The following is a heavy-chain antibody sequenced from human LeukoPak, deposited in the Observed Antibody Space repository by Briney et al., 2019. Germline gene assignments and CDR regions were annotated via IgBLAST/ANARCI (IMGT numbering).Heavy chain of an antibody. Sequence: PGGSLRLSCAASGFTFSSYSMNWVRQAPGKGLEWVSSISSSGSYIYYADSVKGRFTISRDNAKNSLYLQMDSLRAEDTAVYYCARAYSSSGSLDVWGKGTTVTVSS. J-gene: IGHJ6*04. CDR2: ISSSGSYI. V-gene: IGHV3-21*01. CDR3: ARAYSSSGSLDV. D-gene: IGHD6-6*01. CDR1: GFTFSSYS.